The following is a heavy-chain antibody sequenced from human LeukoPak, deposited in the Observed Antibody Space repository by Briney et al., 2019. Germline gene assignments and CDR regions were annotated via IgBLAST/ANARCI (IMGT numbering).Heavy chain of an antibody. J-gene: IGHJ3*02. Sequence: GGSLRLSCAASGFTFSSYSMNWVRQAPGKGLEWVSSISSNSRYIYYADSVKGRLTISRDNAKNSLYLQMNSLRAEDTAAYYCARDVCPAYCSNGVWGSDAFDIWGQGTMVNVSS. CDR2: ISSNSRYI. CDR1: GFTFSSYS. D-gene: IGHD2-8*01. V-gene: IGHV3-21*01. CDR3: ARDVCPAYCSNGVWGSDAFDI.